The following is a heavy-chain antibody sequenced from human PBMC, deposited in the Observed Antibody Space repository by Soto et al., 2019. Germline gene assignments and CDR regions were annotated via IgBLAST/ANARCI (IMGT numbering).Heavy chain of an antibody. CDR1: GGSISSGDYY. D-gene: IGHD2-15*01. V-gene: IGHV4-30-4*01. CDR3: ARGYCSGGSCDALTH. Sequence: SETLSLTCTVSGGSISSGDYYWSWIRQPPGKGLEWIGYIYYSGSTYYNPSLKSRVTISVDTSKNQFSLKLSSVTTADTAVYYCARGYCSGGSCDALTHWGQGTLVTVSS. J-gene: IGHJ4*02. CDR2: IYYSGST.